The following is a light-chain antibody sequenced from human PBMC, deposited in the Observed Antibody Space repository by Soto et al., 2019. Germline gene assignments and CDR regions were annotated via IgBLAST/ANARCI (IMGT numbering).Light chain of an antibody. Sequence: DIQMTPSPSTLSASVGDRVTITCRASQSISNWLAWYQQKPGEAPTLLIYKASGLPRGVPSRFSGSGSGTEFTPTTSSLQPADFAAYYCQQHSTSSKWTFGPGTKVDIK. CDR1: QSISNW. V-gene: IGKV1-5*03. CDR3: QQHSTSSKWT. CDR2: KAS. J-gene: IGKJ1*01.